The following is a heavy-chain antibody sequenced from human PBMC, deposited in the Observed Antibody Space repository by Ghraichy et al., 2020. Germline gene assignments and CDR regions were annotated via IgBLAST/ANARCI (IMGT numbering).Heavy chain of an antibody. Sequence: LSLTCAASGFTFSSYSMNWVRQAPGKGLEWVSYISSSSSTIYYADSVKGRFTISRDNAKNSLYLQMNSLRDEDTAVYYCARETGSGSYRRLTDYWGQGTLVTVSS. CDR3: ARETGSGSYRRLTDY. J-gene: IGHJ4*02. CDR2: ISSSSSTI. CDR1: GFTFSSYS. D-gene: IGHD3-10*01. V-gene: IGHV3-48*02.